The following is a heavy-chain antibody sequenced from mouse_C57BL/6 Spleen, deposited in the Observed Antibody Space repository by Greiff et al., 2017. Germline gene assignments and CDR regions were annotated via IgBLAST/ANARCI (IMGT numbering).Heavy chain of an antibody. J-gene: IGHJ4*01. V-gene: IGHV1-55*01. D-gene: IGHD5-2*01. CDR3: ARRGIPLSGTAMDY. Sequence: QVQLKQPGAELVKPGASVKMSCKASGYTFTSYWITWVKQRPGQGLEWIGDIYPGSGSTNYNEKFKSKATLTVDTSSSTAYMQLSSLTSEDSAVYYCARRGIPLSGTAMDYWGQGTSVTVSS. CDR2: IYPGSGST. CDR1: GYTFTSYW.